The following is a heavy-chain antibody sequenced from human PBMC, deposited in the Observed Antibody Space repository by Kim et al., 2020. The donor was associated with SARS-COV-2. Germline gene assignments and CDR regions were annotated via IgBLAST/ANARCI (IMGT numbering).Heavy chain of an antibody. V-gene: IGHV3-53*01. CDR3: ARLPLHKYGMDV. CDR1: GFTVSTNY. CDR2: IYSGGST. J-gene: IGHJ6*02. Sequence: GGSLRLSCAASGFTVSTNYMSWVRQAPGKGLEWVSVIYSGGSTYYADSVKGRFTISRDNSKNTLYLQMNSLRAEDTAVYYCARLPLHKYGMDVWGQGTTVTVSS.